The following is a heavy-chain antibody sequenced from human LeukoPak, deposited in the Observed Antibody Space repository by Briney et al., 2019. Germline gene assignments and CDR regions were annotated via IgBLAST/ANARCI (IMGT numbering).Heavy chain of an antibody. CDR3: GRTSTSHFDY. Sequence: SQTLSLTCAISGDSVSSSSAAWNWLRQSPSRGLEWLGRTYYRSKWYYDYAVSVKSRITINPDTSKNQFSLQLNSVTPEDTAVYYCGRTSTSHFDYWGQGTLVTVSS. V-gene: IGHV6-1*01. CDR1: GDSVSSSSAA. D-gene: IGHD2/OR15-2a*01. J-gene: IGHJ4*02. CDR2: TYYRSKWYY.